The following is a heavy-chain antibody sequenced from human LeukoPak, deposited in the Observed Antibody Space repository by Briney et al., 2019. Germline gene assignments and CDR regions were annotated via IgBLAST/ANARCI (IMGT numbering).Heavy chain of an antibody. CDR2: INPNSGGT. J-gene: IGHJ4*02. Sequence: TSMKVSCKASGNTFTRSESPWGRQAPGQGLEWMGWINPNSGGTNYAQNFQGRVTMTRDTSISTAYMELGRLRSDDTAVYYCARDRGDGYNAYYFDYWGQGPLVTVS. D-gene: IGHD5-24*01. V-gene: IGHV1-2*02. CDR3: ARDRGDGYNAYYFDY. CDR1: GNTFTRSE.